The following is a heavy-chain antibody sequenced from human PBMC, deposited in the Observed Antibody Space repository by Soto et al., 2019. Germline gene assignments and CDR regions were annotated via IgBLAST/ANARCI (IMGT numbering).Heavy chain of an antibody. CDR1: GFTFDDYA. CDR3: AKDGSSGLNYFDY. Sequence: PGGSLRLSCAASGFTFDDYAMHWVRQAPGKGLEWVSGISWNSGSIGYADSVKGRFTISRDNAKNSLYLQMNSLRAEDTALYYCAKDGSSGLNYFDYWGQGTLVTVSS. D-gene: IGHD6-19*01. J-gene: IGHJ4*02. CDR2: ISWNSGSI. V-gene: IGHV3-9*01.